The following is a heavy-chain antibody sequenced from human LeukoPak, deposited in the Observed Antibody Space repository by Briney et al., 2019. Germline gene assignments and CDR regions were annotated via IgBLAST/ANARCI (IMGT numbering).Heavy chain of an antibody. Sequence: GGSLRLSCAASGFTFSDYSMTWVRQAPGKGLEWVSIISSSSSSIYYADSVKGRFTISRDNAKNSLYLQMNSLRAEDTAVYYCARPYTSTWGGLAFDIWGQGTLVTVSS. J-gene: IGHJ3*02. V-gene: IGHV3-21*01. CDR2: ISSSSSSI. CDR3: ARPYTSTWGGLAFDI. CDR1: GFTFSDYS. D-gene: IGHD6-13*01.